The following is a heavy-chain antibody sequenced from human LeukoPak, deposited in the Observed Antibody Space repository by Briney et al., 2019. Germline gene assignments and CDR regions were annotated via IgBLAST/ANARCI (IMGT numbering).Heavy chain of an antibody. V-gene: IGHV4-59*12. CDR1: GGSICSYY. J-gene: IGHJ4*02. CDR2: IYYSGST. Sequence: SETLSLTCTVSGGSICSYYWSWIRQPPGKGLEWIGYIYYSGSTNYNPSLKSRVTISVDTSKSQFSLKLSSVTAADTAVFYCARHYGSGTYKRLDSWGQGTLVTVSS. CDR3: ARHYGSGTYKRLDS. D-gene: IGHD3-10*01.